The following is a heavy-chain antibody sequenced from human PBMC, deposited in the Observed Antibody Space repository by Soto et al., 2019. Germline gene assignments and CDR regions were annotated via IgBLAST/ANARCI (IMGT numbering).Heavy chain of an antibody. Sequence: EQLQQGGSGLLKPSESLSLTCAIYGGSFSDYYWHWIRQSPGQGLEWIGEIDLSGRVNFTPSLKSRTSLSMDTSRNQFFLTLRSVTAADTAVYFCARTPTRGASAWLDPWGRGHLVTVSS. CDR3: ARTPTRGASAWLDP. V-gene: IGHV4-34*01. CDR1: GGSFSDYY. D-gene: IGHD1-26*01. CDR2: IDLSGRV. J-gene: IGHJ5*02.